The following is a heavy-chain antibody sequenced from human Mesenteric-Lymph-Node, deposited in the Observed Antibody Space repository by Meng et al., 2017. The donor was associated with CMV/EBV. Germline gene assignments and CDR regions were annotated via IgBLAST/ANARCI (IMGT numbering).Heavy chain of an antibody. CDR1: GFSFSSYR. Sequence: GESLKISCAASGFSFSSYRMNWVRQAPGKGPEWVSSISSSTTYKYYADSVKGRFTISRDNAKNTLYLQVNSLRVEDTAVYYCARARPGVTTEFDYWGQGTLVTVSS. CDR3: ARARPGVTTEFDY. J-gene: IGHJ4*02. V-gene: IGHV3-21*01. D-gene: IGHD4-17*01. CDR2: ISSSTTYK.